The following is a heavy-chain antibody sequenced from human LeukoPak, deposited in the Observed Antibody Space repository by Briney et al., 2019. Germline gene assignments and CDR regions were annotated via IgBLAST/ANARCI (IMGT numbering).Heavy chain of an antibody. J-gene: IGHJ4*02. CDR1: GYTFTSYY. V-gene: IGHV1-46*01. CDR2: IIPSGGIT. Sequence: GSVKVSCKASGYTFTSYYMHWVRQAPGQGLEWMGIIIPSGGITSYAQKFQGRVTMTRDTSTSTVYMELSSLRSEDTAVYYCARERWLVRRGNFDYWGQGTLVTVSS. CDR3: ARERWLVRRGNFDY. D-gene: IGHD6-19*01.